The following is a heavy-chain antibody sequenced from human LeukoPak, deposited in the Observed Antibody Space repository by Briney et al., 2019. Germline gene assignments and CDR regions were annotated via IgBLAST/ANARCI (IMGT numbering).Heavy chain of an antibody. CDR1: GYTFTSYG. V-gene: IGHV1-18*01. D-gene: IGHD6-6*01. CDR3: ARDPPYSSSSGYYYYGMDV. CDR2: ISAYNGNT. J-gene: IGHJ6*02. Sequence: ASVKVSCKASGYTFTSYGISWVRQAPGQGLEWMGWISAYNGNTNYAQKLQGRVTMTTDTSTSTAYMELRSLRSDDTAVYYCARDPPYSSSSGYYYYGMDVWGQGTTVTVSS.